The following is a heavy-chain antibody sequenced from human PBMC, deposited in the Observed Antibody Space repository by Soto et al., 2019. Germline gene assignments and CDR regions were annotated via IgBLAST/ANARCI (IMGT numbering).Heavy chain of an antibody. D-gene: IGHD3-22*01. CDR1: GGSISSGGYY. CDR2: IYYSGST. Sequence: LSLTCTVSGGSISSGGYYWSWIRQHPGKGLEWIGYIYYSGSTYYNPSLKSRVTISVDTSKNQFSLKLSSVTAADTAVYYCARRLRDSSGYYYDNWFDPWGQGTLVTVSS. V-gene: IGHV4-31*03. CDR3: ARRLRDSSGYYYDNWFDP. J-gene: IGHJ5*02.